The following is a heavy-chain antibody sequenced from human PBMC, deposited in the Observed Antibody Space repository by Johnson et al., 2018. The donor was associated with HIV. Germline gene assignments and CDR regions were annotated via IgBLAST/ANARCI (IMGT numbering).Heavy chain of an antibody. CDR2: IGTAGDT. J-gene: IGHJ3*02. Sequence: VQLVESGGGLVQPGGSLRLSCAASGFTFSSYDMHWVRQATGKGLEWVSAIGTAGDTYYPGSVKGRFTISRENAKNSLYLQMNSLRAGDTAVYYCARSGAGAAFDIWGQGTMVTVSS. V-gene: IGHV3-13*01. CDR3: ARSGAGAAFDI. D-gene: IGHD6-19*01. CDR1: GFTFSSYD.